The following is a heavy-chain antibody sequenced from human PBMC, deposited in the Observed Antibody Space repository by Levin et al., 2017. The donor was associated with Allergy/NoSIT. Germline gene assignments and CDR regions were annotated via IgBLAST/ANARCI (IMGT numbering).Heavy chain of an antibody. CDR3: ARDSVSGYYGSKKTNWFDP. V-gene: IGHV1-3*01. J-gene: IGHJ5*02. Sequence: ASVKVSCKASGYTFTSYAMHWVRQAPGQRLEWMGWINAGNGNTKYSQKFQGRVTITRDTSASTAYMELSSLRSEDTAVYYCARDSVSGYYGSKKTNWFDPWGQGTLVTVSS. D-gene: IGHD3-10*01. CDR1: GYTFTSYA. CDR2: INAGNGNT.